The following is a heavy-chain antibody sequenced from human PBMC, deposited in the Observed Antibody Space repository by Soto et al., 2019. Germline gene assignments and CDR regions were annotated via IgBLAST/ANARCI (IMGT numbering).Heavy chain of an antibody. J-gene: IGHJ6*02. CDR3: ARDLDCSGGSCYDSGMDV. CDR2: IYYGGST. CDR1: GGSISSYY. Sequence: PSETLSLTCTVSGGSISSYYWSWIRQPPGKGLEWIGYIYYGGSTNYNPSLKSRLSISADMSKNQFSLKLSSVTAADTAVYYCARDLDCSGGSCYDSGMDVWGQGTTVTVSS. V-gene: IGHV4-59*01. D-gene: IGHD2-15*01.